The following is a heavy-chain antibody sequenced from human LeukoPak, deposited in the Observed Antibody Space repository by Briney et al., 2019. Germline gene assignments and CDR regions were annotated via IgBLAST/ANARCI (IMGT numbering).Heavy chain of an antibody. D-gene: IGHD4-17*01. CDR1: GFTFSSYA. J-gene: IGHJ6*02. Sequence: QPGGSLRLSCAASGFTFSSYAMHGVRQAPGKGREGVAVISYDGSNKYYADSVKGRFTISRDNAKNSLYLQMNSLRAEDTAVYYCARAFLYGDYDHYGMDVWGQGTTVTVSS. V-gene: IGHV3-30*07. CDR2: ISYDGSNK. CDR3: ARAFLYGDYDHYGMDV.